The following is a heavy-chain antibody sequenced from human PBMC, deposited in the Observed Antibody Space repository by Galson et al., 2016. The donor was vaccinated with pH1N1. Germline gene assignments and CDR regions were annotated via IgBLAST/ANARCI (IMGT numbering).Heavy chain of an antibody. CDR1: GGSISSGSYY. V-gene: IGHV4-61*10. J-gene: IGHJ6*03. CDR3: ARATSGYYLGYYYYYMDV. CDR2: IYTSGST. D-gene: IGHD3-3*01. Sequence: SETLSLTCTVSGGSISSGSYYWSWIRQPAGKGLEWIGYIYTSGSTNYNPSLKSRVTISTDTSNNQFSLKLRSVTAADTAVYYCARATSGYYLGYYYYYMDVWGKGTTVTVSS.